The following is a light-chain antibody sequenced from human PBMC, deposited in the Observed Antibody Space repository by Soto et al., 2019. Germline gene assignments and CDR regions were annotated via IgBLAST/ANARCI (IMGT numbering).Light chain of an antibody. CDR3: QQYGSSLFT. V-gene: IGKV3-20*01. CDR1: QSVSSSY. Sequence: EIVLTQSPATLSLSPGERATLSCRASQSVSSSYLAWYQQKPGQAPRLLIYGASSRATGIPARFSGSGSGTDFTLTISRLEPEDFAVYYCQQYGSSLFTFGPGTKVEIK. CDR2: GAS. J-gene: IGKJ3*01.